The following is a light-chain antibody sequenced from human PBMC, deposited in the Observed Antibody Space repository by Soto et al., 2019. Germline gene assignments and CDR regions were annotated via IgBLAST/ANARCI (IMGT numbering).Light chain of an antibody. Sequence: QPVLTQSPSASASLGASVKRTCTLSSGHSSYAIAWHQQQPEKGPRYLMKLNSDGSHSKGDGIPDRFSGSSSGAERYLTISSLQSEDEADYYCQTWGTGIVLFGGGTKVTVL. CDR1: SGHSSYA. J-gene: IGLJ3*02. V-gene: IGLV4-69*01. CDR2: LNSDGSH. CDR3: QTWGTGIVL.